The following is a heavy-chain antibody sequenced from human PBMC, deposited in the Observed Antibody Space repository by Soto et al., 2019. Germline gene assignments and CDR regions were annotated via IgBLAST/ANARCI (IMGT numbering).Heavy chain of an antibody. CDR3: ARDFGKYCTNGVCYSYYMDV. Sequence: GASVKVSCKASGYTFTSYAMHWVRQAPGQRLEWMGWINAGNGNTKYSQKFQGRVTITRDTSASTAYMELSSLRSEDTAVYYCARDFGKYCTNGVCYSYYMDVWGKGTTVTVS. CDR1: GYTFTSYA. V-gene: IGHV1-3*01. CDR2: INAGNGNT. D-gene: IGHD2-8*01. J-gene: IGHJ6*03.